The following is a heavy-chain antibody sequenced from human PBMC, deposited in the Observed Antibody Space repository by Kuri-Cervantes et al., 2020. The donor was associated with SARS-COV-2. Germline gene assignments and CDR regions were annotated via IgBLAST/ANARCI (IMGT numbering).Heavy chain of an antibody. J-gene: IGHJ6*02. V-gene: IGHV1-3*02. CDR2: SNAGNGNT. Sequence: ASVKVSCKASGYTFTSYAMHWVRQAPGQRLEWMGWSNAGNGNTKYSQEFQGRVTITRDTSASTAYMELSSLRSEDTAVYYCARGLHIVVGDYYYGMDAWGQGITVVASS. CDR3: ARGLHIVVGDYYYGMDA. D-gene: IGHD2-21*01. CDR1: GYTFTSYA.